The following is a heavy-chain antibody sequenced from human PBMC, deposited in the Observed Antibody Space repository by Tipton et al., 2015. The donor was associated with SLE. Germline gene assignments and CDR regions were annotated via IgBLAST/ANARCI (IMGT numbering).Heavy chain of an antibody. Sequence: QVQLVQSGAEVKKPGASVKVSCKASGYTFTSYYMHWVRQAPGQGLEWMGIINPSGGSTRYAQKFQGRVTMTRDTSTSTVYMELSSLRSEDTAVYYCARDRADYYFDYWGQGTLVTVSS. CDR2: INPSGGST. D-gene: IGHD2-21*01. CDR1: GYTFTSYY. CDR3: ARDRADYYFDY. J-gene: IGHJ4*02. V-gene: IGHV1-46*01.